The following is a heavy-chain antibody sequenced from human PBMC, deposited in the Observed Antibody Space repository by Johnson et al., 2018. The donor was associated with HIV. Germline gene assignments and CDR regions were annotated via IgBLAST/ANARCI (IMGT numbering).Heavy chain of an antibody. Sequence: VQLVESGGALVQPGGSLRLSCAASGFTFDDYAIHWVRQAPGKGLEWVSGISWNSGSIGYADSVKGRFTVSRDNSKNTLYLQINSLRPEDTAVYYCARLPSGYSRDDLDIWGQGTMVTVSS. CDR1: GFTFDDYA. CDR2: ISWNSGSI. D-gene: IGHD5-18*01. V-gene: IGHV3-9*01. J-gene: IGHJ3*02. CDR3: ARLPSGYSRDDLDI.